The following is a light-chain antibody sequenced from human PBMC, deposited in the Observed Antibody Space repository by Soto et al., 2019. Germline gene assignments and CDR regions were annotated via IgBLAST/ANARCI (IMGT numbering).Light chain of an antibody. Sequence: EILLTQSPGTLSLSPGERATLSCRASQSVSSSYLAWYQQKPGQAPRLLIYGASSRATGIPDRFSGSGSGTDCTLTISRLEPEEFAVYYCQQYGSSPNTFGQGTKVEI. V-gene: IGKV3-20*01. J-gene: IGKJ1*01. CDR3: QQYGSSPNT. CDR2: GAS. CDR1: QSVSSSY.